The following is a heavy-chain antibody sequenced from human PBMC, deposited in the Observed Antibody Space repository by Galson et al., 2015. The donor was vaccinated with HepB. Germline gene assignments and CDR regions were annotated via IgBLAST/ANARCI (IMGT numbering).Heavy chain of an antibody. CDR2: IRSSSSYI. J-gene: IGHJ6*02. CDR3: ASLLGEYCSSTSCYGYYYGMDI. Sequence: SLRLSCAASGFTFSSYSMNWVRQAPGKGLEWVSSIRSSSSYIYYADSVKGRFTISRDNAKNSLYLQMNSLRAEDTAVYYCASLLGEYCSSTSCYGYYYGMDIWGQGTTVTVSS. CDR1: GFTFSSYS. V-gene: IGHV3-21*01. D-gene: IGHD2-2*01.